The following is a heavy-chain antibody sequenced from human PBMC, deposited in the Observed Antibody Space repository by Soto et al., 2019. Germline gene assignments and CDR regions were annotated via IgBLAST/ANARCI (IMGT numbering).Heavy chain of an antibody. D-gene: IGHD6-13*01. J-gene: IGHJ5*01. CDR3: AKEGGDSSIWVPFDS. V-gene: IGHV3-23*01. CDR1: VFTFSAYT. Sequence: GWSLRLSCAASVFTFSAYTMSWVRQAPGKGLEWVSSVTYSGTTTYYANSVKGRFTISRDNSKNTLYLQMNSLRVEDTAVYFCAKEGGDSSIWVPFDSWGQGTLVTVSS. CDR2: VTYSGTTT.